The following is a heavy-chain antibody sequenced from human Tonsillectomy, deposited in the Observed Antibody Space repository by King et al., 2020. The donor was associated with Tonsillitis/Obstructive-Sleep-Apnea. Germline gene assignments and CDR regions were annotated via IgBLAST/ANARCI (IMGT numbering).Heavy chain of an antibody. CDR3: ARRSPGDFWSGYYLDY. Sequence: VQLQESGPGLVKPSETLSLTCTVSVGSISSYYWSWIRQPPGKGLEWIGYIYYSGSTNYNPSLKSRVTISVDTSKNQFSLKLSSVTAADTAVYYCARRSPGDFWSGYYLDYWGQGTLVTVSS. V-gene: IGHV4-59*01. D-gene: IGHD3-3*01. J-gene: IGHJ4*02. CDR1: VGSISSYY. CDR2: IYYSGST.